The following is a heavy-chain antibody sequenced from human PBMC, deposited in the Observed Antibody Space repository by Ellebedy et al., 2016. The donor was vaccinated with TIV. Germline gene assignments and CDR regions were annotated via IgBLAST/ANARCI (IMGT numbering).Heavy chain of an antibody. CDR3: ARDGLESHYFDY. V-gene: IGHV3-7*03. Sequence: GESLKISXAASGFTFSSYWMSWVRQAPGKGLEWVANIKQDGSEKYYVDSVKGRFTISRDNAKNSLYLQMNSLRAEDTAVYYCARDGLESHYFDYWGQGTLVTVSS. CDR1: GFTFSSYW. D-gene: IGHD3/OR15-3a*01. CDR2: IKQDGSEK. J-gene: IGHJ4*02.